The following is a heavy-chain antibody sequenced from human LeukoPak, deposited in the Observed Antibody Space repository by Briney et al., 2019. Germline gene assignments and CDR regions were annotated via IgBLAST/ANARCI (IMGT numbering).Heavy chain of an antibody. CDR2: IYTSGST. V-gene: IGHV4-4*07. Sequence: ASETLSLTCTVSGGSISNYYWSWIRQPAGEGLEWIGRIYTSGSTTYSPPLKSRVTMSVDTSKNQFSLQLSSVTAADTAVYYCARQYFGSGKYHYAMDVWGQGTTVTVSS. CDR3: ARQYFGSGKYHYAMDV. D-gene: IGHD3-10*01. J-gene: IGHJ6*02. CDR1: GGSISNYY.